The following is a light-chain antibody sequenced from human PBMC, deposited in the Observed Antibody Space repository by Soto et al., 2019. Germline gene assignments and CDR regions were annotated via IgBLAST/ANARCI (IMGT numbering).Light chain of an antibody. CDR2: KAS. CDR1: QTISSW. J-gene: IGKJ1*01. V-gene: IGKV1-5*03. Sequence: DNQWTQSPSTLSRSVGDSITPTCRASQTISSWLAWYQQKPGKAPKPLIYKASTLKSGVPSRFSGSGSGTEFTLTIISLQPDDFATYYSQDYNSHSERFGQGTKVAIK. CDR3: QDYNSHSER.